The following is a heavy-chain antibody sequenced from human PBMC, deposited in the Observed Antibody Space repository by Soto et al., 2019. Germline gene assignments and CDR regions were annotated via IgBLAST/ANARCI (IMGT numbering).Heavy chain of an antibody. V-gene: IGHV3-72*01. J-gene: IGHJ4*02. CDR1: GFTSGFIFSDLH. CDR3: VVESFYRFDY. D-gene: IGHD3-16*01. Sequence: PGGSLRLSCAASGFTSGFIFSDLHLNWVRQAPGKRLEWVGRARKKGDSDATEYGASVRGRFTISRDDSESSLYLQMDSLKTEDTAVYFCVVESFYRFDYWGQGTLVTVSS. CDR2: ARKKGDSDAT.